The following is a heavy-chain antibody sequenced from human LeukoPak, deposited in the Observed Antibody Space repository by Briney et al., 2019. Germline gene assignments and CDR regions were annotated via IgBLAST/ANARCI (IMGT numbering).Heavy chain of an antibody. D-gene: IGHD3-10*01. CDR1: GGTFSSYA. CDR3: ARETSGKAFDI. Sequence: GASVKVSCKASGGTFSSYAISWVRQAPGQGLEWMGGIIPIFGTANYAQKFQGRVTITADKSTSTAYMELSSLRSEDTAVYYCARETSGKAFDIWGQGTMVTVSS. J-gene: IGHJ3*02. V-gene: IGHV1-69*06. CDR2: IIPIFGTA.